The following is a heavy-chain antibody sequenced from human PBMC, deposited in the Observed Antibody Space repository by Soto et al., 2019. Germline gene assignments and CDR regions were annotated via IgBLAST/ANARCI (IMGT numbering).Heavy chain of an antibody. V-gene: IGHV4-59*01. CDR1: GGSISSYY. CDR2: IYYSGST. Sequence: PSETLSRTCTVSGGSISSYYWSWIRQPPGKGLEWIGYIYYSGSTNYNPSLKSRVTISVDTSKNQFSLKLTSVTAADTAVYFCTRGGFYYYDSSGYYDYWGQGALVTVSS. D-gene: IGHD3-22*01. CDR3: TRGGFYYYDSSGYYDY. J-gene: IGHJ4*02.